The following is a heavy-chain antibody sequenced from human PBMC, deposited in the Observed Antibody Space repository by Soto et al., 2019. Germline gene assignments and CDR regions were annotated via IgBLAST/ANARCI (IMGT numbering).Heavy chain of an antibody. J-gene: IGHJ6*02. CDR2: INAYNVYNGNT. CDR3: ARARIFYGLDV. D-gene: IGHD2-15*01. V-gene: IGHV1-18*01. CDR1: GYTFTSFG. Sequence: QVQLVQSGAEVKKPGASVKVSCKASGYTFTSFGISWVRQAPGQGLEWMGWINAYNVYNGNTNYAQNLQVRVTMTTDTSTSTAYMELRSLTSDDTAVYYCARARIFYGLDVWGQGTTVTVSS.